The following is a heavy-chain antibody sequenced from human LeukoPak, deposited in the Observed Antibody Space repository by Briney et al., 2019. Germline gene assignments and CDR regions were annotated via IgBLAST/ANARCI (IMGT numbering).Heavy chain of an antibody. Sequence: GGSLRLSCAASGFTFNRYWMYWVRQAPGKGPVWVSRIDSDGISTNYADSVKGRFTISRDNAKNTLFLQMNSLRAEDTAVYFCARRDYLDNWGQGTLVTVSS. D-gene: IGHD5-24*01. CDR1: GFTFNRYW. J-gene: IGHJ4*02. CDR2: IDSDGIST. V-gene: IGHV3-74*01. CDR3: ARRDYLDN.